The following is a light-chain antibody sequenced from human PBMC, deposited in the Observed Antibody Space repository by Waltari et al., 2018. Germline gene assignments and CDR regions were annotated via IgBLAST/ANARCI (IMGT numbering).Light chain of an antibody. J-gene: IGKJ4*01. V-gene: IGKV4-1*01. CDR3: QQYYNTPLT. CDR1: QTVLYSSNNKNY. CDR2: WAS. Sequence: IVMTQSPDSLAVSLGERATINCKSSQTVLYSSNNKNYLAWYQQKPRQPPKLLIYWASTRESGVPVRFIGSGSGTDFTLTISSLQAEDVAVYYCQQYYNTPLTFGGGTKVEIK.